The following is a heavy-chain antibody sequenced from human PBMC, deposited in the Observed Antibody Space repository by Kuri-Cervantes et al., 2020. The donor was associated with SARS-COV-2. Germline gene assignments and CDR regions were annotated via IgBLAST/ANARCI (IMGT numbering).Heavy chain of an antibody. V-gene: IGHV3-23*01. J-gene: IGHJ4*02. D-gene: IGHD6-19*01. CDR3: ARDIAVAEVGVAY. Sequence: GGSLRLSCAASGFTLSSYAMSWVRQAPGKGLEWVSAISGSGGSTYYADSVKGRFTISRDNSKNTLYLQMNSLRAEDTAVYYCARDIAVAEVGVAYWGQGTLVTVSS. CDR2: ISGSGGST. CDR1: GFTLSSYA.